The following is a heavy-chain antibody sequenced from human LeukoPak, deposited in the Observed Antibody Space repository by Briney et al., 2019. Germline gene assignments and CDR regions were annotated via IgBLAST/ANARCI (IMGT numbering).Heavy chain of an antibody. V-gene: IGHV3-21*01. D-gene: IGHD3-3*01. CDR2: ISPSSSSI. Sequence: GGSLRLSCTASEFTFSVYTMNWVRQAPGKGLEWVSSISPSSSSIYYADSVRGRFTVSRDNAKKSLSLQMNSLRVVDTAIYYCARETYNDFWSGLNWFDPWGQGTLVTVSS. CDR1: EFTFSVYT. CDR3: ARETYNDFWSGLNWFDP. J-gene: IGHJ5*02.